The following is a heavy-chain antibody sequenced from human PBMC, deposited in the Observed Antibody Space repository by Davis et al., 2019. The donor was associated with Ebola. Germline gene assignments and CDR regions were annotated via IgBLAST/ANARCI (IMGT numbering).Heavy chain of an antibody. V-gene: IGHV4-34*01. CDR3: AGVRVVAKTTRYYYGMDV. J-gene: IGHJ6*02. Sequence: QTLSLTCAVYGGSFSGYYWSWIRQPPGKRLEWIGEINHSGSTNYNPSLKSRVTISVDTSKNQFSLKLSSVTAADTAVYYCAGVRVVAKTTRYYYGMDVWGQGTTVTVSS. CDR1: GGSFSGYY. CDR2: INHSGST. D-gene: IGHD2-15*01.